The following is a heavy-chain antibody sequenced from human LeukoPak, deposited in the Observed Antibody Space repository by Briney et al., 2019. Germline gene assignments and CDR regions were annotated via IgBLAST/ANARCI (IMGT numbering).Heavy chain of an antibody. CDR1: GFTFSSHW. J-gene: IGHJ6*02. CDR3: ARAPERLRYFDWTYYYYGMDV. CDR2: IKQDGSEK. D-gene: IGHD3-9*01. Sequence: GGSLRLSCAASGFTFSSHWMSWVRQAPGKGLEWVANIKQDGSEKYYVDSVKGRFTISRDNAKNSLYLQMNSLRAEDTAVYYCARAPERLRYFDWTYYYYGMDVWGQGTTVTVSS. V-gene: IGHV3-7*04.